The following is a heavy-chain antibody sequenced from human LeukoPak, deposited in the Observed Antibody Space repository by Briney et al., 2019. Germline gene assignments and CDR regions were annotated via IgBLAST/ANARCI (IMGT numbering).Heavy chain of an antibody. CDR1: GGSISSSSYY. D-gene: IGHD2-2*01. CDR3: AREGPVPHGEYNWFDP. Sequence: PSETLSLTCTVSGGSISSSSYYWGWIRQPPGKGLEWIGSIYYSGSTYYNPSLKSRVTISVDTSKNQFSLKLSSVTAADTAVYYCAREGPVPHGEYNWFDPWGQGTLVTVSS. J-gene: IGHJ5*02. V-gene: IGHV4-39*02. CDR2: IYYSGST.